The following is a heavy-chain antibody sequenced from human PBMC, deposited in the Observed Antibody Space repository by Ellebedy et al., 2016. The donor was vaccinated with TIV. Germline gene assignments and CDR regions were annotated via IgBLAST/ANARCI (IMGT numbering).Heavy chain of an antibody. CDR3: ARHGDYYDSSGPYYYYGMDV. J-gene: IGHJ6*02. D-gene: IGHD3-22*01. CDR2: IYYSGST. CDR1: GGSISSSSYY. V-gene: IGHV4-39*01. Sequence: MPSETLSLTCTVSGGSISSSSYYWGWIRQPPGKGLEWIGSIYYSGSTYYNPSLKSRVTISVDTSKNQFSLKLSSVTAADTAVYYCARHGDYYDSSGPYYYYGMDVWGQGTTVTVSS.